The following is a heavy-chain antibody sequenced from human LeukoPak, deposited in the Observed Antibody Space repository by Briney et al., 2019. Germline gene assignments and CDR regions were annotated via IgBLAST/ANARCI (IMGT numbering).Heavy chain of an antibody. Sequence: PGGSLRLSCAASGFTFSSYSMNWVRQAPGKGLEWVSSISSSSSYIYYADSVKGRFTISRDNAKNSLYLQMNSLRAEDTAVYYCARDLTGSLGPNDAFDIWGQGTMVTVSS. J-gene: IGHJ3*02. CDR2: ISSSSSYI. D-gene: IGHD2-15*01. V-gene: IGHV3-21*01. CDR3: ARDLTGSLGPNDAFDI. CDR1: GFTFSSYS.